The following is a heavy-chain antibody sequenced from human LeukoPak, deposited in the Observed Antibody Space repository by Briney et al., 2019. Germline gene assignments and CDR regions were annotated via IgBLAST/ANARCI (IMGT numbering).Heavy chain of an antibody. J-gene: IGHJ5*02. V-gene: IGHV3-9*03. CDR2: ISWNSGSI. CDR3: AKVHRSGWFDH. D-gene: IGHD3-22*01. Sequence: PGRSLRLSCAASGFTFDDYAMHWVRHAPGKGLEWVSGISWNSGSIVYADSVKGLFTISRHNPKNSLSLQVNSLRAEDMALYYCAKVHRSGWFDHWGQGTLVTVSS. CDR1: GFTFDDYA.